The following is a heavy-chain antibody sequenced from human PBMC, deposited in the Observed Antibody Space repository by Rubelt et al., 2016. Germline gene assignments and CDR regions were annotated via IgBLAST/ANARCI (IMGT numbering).Heavy chain of an antibody. D-gene: IGHD6-19*01. J-gene: IGHJ4*02. CDR2: INHSGST. V-gene: IGHV4-59*12. CDR3: ARDDPSSGWYYFDY. CDR1: GGSISSYY. Sequence: QLQLQESGPGLVKPSETLSLTCTVSGGSISSYYWSWIRQPPGKGLEWIGEINHSGSTNYNPSLKSLVTISVDTSKNQFSLKLSSVTAADTAVYYCARDDPSSGWYYFDYWGQGTLVTVSS.